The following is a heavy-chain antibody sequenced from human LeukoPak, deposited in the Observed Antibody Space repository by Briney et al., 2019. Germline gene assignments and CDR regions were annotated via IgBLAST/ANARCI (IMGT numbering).Heavy chain of an antibody. J-gene: IGHJ4*02. D-gene: IGHD6-19*01. CDR2: IYYSRNT. V-gene: IGHV4-61*01. CDR3: ARAVAGTLDY. CDR1: GGSVSSGSYC. Sequence: SETLSLTCTVSGGSVSSGSYCWSWIRQPPGKGLEWIGYIYYSRNTNYNPSLKSRVTISVDTSKNQFSLKLSSVTAADTAVYYCARAVAGTLDYWGQGTLVTVSS.